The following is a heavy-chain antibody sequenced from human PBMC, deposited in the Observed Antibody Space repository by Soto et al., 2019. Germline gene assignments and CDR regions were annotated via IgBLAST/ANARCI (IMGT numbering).Heavy chain of an antibody. V-gene: IGHV3-23*01. CDR1: GFTFSSYA. CDR2: ISDSGGST. Sequence: SGGSLRLSCAASGFTFSSYAMSWVRQAPGKGLEWVSGISDSGGSTYYADSVKGRFTISRDNSKNTLYLQMNSLRAEVTAVYYCAKGTYYYGSAPYYFDYWGQGTLVTVSS. J-gene: IGHJ4*02. CDR3: AKGTYYYGSAPYYFDY. D-gene: IGHD3-10*01.